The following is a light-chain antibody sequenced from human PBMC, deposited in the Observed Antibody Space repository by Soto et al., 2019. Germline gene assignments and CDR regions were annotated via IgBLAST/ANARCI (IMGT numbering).Light chain of an antibody. V-gene: IGKV1-39*01. CDR2: AAS. CDR1: QNIGTY. CDR3: QPRSGIPYT. J-gene: IGKJ2*01. Sequence: DIQMTQSPASLSASVGDRVTVTCRASQNIGTYLNWYQQQPGKAPKLLIYAASTLLSGVPSRFSGSGSATEFTRTISSLQPEDLSTHYCQPRSGIPYTFGQGTRAEIK.